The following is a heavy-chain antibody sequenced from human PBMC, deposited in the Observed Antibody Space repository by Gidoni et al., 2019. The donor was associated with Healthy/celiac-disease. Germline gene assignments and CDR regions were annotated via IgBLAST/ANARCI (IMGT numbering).Heavy chain of an antibody. V-gene: IGHV3-23*01. J-gene: IGHJ6*02. CDR1: GFTLRSYA. CDR3: AKEGGTDTAMEEGYYYYYGMDV. D-gene: IGHD5-18*01. CDR2: IIGSSGRP. Sequence: EVQLLASGGGSVQPGGSMRLPCSAPGFTLRSYALSWRRQAQGKGLELVSAIIGSSGRPYYADSVKGRFTISRDNSKNTLYLQMNSLRAEDTAVYYCAKEGGTDTAMEEGYYYYYGMDVWGQGTTVTVSS.